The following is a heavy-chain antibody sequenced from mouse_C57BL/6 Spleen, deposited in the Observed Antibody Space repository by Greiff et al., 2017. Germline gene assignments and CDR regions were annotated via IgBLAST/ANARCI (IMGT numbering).Heavy chain of an antibody. V-gene: IGHV1-69*01. CDR2: IDPSDSYT. D-gene: IGHD1-1*01. CDR1: GYTFTSYW. Sequence: QVQLQQPGAELVLPGASVKLSCKASGYTFTSYWMHWVKQRPGHGLEWIGEIDPSDSYTNYNQKFKGKSTLTVDKSSSTAYMQLSSLTSEDSAVYYCARSDYGSSYWYFDVWGTGTTVTVSS. J-gene: IGHJ1*03. CDR3: ARSDYGSSYWYFDV.